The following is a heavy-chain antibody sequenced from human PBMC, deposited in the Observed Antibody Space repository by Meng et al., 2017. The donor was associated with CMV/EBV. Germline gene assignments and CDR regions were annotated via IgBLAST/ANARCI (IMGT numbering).Heavy chain of an antibody. CDR1: GGSISSSSYY. J-gene: IGHJ4*02. Sequence: SETLSLTCTVSGGSISSSSYYWGWIRQPPGKGLEWIGSIYYSGSTYYNPSLKSRVTISVDTSKNQFSLWLSSVTAADTAVYYCASLTRSSSSKGFGYWGQGTLVTVSS. CDR2: IYYSGST. V-gene: IGHV4-39*01. CDR3: ASLTRSSSSKGFGY. D-gene: IGHD6-13*01.